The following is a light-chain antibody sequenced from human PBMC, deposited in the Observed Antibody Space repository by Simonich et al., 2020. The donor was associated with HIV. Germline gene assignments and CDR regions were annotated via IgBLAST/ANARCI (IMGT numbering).Light chain of an antibody. CDR2: EDS. V-gene: IGLV3-10*01. J-gene: IGLJ2*01. CDR1: ALPKKY. CDR3: YSTDSSDNHRV. Sequence: SYELTQPPSVSVSPGQTARITCSGDALPKKYAYWYQQKSGQAPVLVIYEDSKRPSWVPERFSGSSSATMATLTISGAQVEDEADYYCYSTDSSDNHRVFGGGTKLTVL.